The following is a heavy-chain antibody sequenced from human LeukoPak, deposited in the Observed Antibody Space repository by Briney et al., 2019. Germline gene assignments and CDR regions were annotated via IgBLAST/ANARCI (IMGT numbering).Heavy chain of an antibody. Sequence: SETLSLTCTVSVGSISRYYWSWIRQPPGKGLEWIGYIYYSGSTNYNPSLKSRVTISVDTSKNQFSLKLSSVTAADTAVYYCARSSSGAYYYYMDVWGKGTTVTVSS. J-gene: IGHJ6*03. V-gene: IGHV4-59*01. CDR2: IYYSGST. CDR3: ARSSSGAYYYYMDV. D-gene: IGHD3-22*01. CDR1: VGSISRYY.